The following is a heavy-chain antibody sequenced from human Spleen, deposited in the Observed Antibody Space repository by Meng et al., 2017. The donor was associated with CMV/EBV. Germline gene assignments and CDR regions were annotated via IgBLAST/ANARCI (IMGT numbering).Heavy chain of an antibody. V-gene: IGHV4-59*04. J-gene: IGHJ4*02. D-gene: IGHD3-3*01. CDR1: GGSISSYY. Sequence: SETLSLTCTVSGGSISSYYWSWIRQPPGKGLEWIGSVHYSENTYYKSSLKGRISISVDTSKSQFSLRLSSVTAADTAVYFCAKDPTPYYDFWSGSYSDYWGQGTLVTVSS. CDR2: VHYSENT. CDR3: AKDPTPYYDFWSGSYSDY.